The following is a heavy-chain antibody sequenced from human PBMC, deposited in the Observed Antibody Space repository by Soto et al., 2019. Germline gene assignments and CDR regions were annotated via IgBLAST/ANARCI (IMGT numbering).Heavy chain of an antibody. V-gene: IGHV3-23*01. D-gene: IGHD3-16*01. J-gene: IGHJ5*02. CDR1: GFTFSSYA. CDR2: ISISGTST. Sequence: EVQLLESGGGLVQPGGSLRLSCAVSGFTFSSYAMSWVRQAPGKGLEWVSGISISGTSTYYADSVKGRFTVSRDNSKNTLFLQMNSLRAEDTAVYYCVQRGTAAYDLGRWSWGQGTLVTVSS. CDR3: VQRGTAAYDLGRWS.